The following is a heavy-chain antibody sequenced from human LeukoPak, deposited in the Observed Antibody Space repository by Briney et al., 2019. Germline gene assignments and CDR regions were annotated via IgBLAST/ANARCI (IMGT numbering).Heavy chain of an antibody. CDR2: INHSGST. Sequence: SETLSLTCAVYGGSFSGYYWSWIRQPPGKGLEWIGEINHSGSTNYNPSLKSRVTISVDTSKNQFSLKLSSVTAADTAVYYCARGQAHFDYGGQETLVTVSS. V-gene: IGHV4-34*01. CDR3: ARGQAHFDY. CDR1: GGSFSGYY. J-gene: IGHJ4*02.